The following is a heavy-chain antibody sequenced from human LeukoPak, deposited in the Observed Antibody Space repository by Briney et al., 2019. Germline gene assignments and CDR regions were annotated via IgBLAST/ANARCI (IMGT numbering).Heavy chain of an antibody. V-gene: IGHV3-74*03. CDR1: GFTFDDYA. Sequence: GGSLRLSCAASGFTFDDYAMHWVRQAPGKGLEWVSVINTDGSSTTYADSVNGRFTISRDNAKNTLFLQMNSLRAEDTAMYYCATVVTATAHIIHYWGQGTLVTVSS. J-gene: IGHJ4*02. D-gene: IGHD1-20*01. CDR3: ATVVTATAHIIHY. CDR2: INTDGSST.